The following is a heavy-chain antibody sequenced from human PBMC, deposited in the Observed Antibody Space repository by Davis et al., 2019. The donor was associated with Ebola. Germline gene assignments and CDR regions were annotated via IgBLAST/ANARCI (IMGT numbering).Heavy chain of an antibody. J-gene: IGHJ6*02. D-gene: IGHD6-19*01. CDR3: ARVRYTSGWWLGLMDV. V-gene: IGHV2-70*11. CDR2: IDWDGDR. Sequence: SGPTLVKPTQTLTLTCTFSGFSLHTSPMCVSWIRQPPGKALEWLARIDWDGDRYYSTSLKTRLNIYKDTSKNQVVLTMTNMDPVDTATYYCARVRYTSGWWLGLMDVWGQGTTVTVSS. CDR1: GFSLHTSPMC.